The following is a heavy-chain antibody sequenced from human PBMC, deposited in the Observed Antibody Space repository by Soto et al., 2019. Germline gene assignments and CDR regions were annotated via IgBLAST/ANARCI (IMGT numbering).Heavy chain of an antibody. D-gene: IGHD6-19*01. V-gene: IGHV3-15*01. Sequence: GGSLRLSCAASGFTFSNAWMSWVRQAPGKGLEWVGRIKSKTDGGTTDYAAPVKGRFTISRDDSKNTLYLQMNSLKTEDTAVYYCTTEPGIAVAGGAFDIWGQGTMVTVSS. CDR3: TTEPGIAVAGGAFDI. CDR1: GFTFSNAW. J-gene: IGHJ3*02. CDR2: IKSKTDGGTT.